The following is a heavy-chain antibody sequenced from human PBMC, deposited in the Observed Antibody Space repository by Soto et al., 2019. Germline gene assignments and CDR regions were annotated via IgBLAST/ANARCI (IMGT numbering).Heavy chain of an antibody. CDR2: IYDSGTT. Sequence: QVQLQESGPGLVKPSGTLSLTCAVSGDSITNNNCWNWVRQPPGKGLEWIGEIYDSGTTNDNPSLKIRVTMSVDKSNNHFSLNLNSLTAADTAVYYCARRRITTFGVVITGYGFDVWGQGTTVTVSS. V-gene: IGHV4-4*02. D-gene: IGHD3-3*01. J-gene: IGHJ6*02. CDR1: GDSITNNNC. CDR3: ARRRITTFGVVITGYGFDV.